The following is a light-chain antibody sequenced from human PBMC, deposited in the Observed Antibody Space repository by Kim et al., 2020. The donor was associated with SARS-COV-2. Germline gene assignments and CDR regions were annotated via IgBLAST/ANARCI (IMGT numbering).Light chain of an antibody. CDR3: QEYGSSPVT. CDR2: GAS. CDR1: QSVSSSY. J-gene: IGKJ4*01. V-gene: IGKV3-20*01. Sequence: EIVLMQSPGTLSLSPGERATLSCRASQSVSSSYLAWYQQKPGQAPRLLIYGASSRATGIPDRFSGSGSGTDFTFTISRLEPEDFAVYYCQEYGSSPVTFGGGTKVDIK.